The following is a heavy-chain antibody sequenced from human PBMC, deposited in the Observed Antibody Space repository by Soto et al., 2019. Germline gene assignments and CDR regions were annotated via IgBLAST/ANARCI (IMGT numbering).Heavy chain of an antibody. J-gene: IGHJ6*02. D-gene: IGHD3-10*01. CDR2: ISAYNGNT. V-gene: IGHV1-18*01. CDR3: ARDVRAVRVVTGRGMDV. Sequence: QVQLVQSGAEVKKPGASVKVSCKASGYTFTSYGISWVRQAPGQGLEWMGWISAYNGNTNYAQKLQGRFTMTTDTSTSTAYMELRSRRSDDTAVYYCARDVRAVRVVTGRGMDVWGQGTTVTVSS. CDR1: GYTFTSYG.